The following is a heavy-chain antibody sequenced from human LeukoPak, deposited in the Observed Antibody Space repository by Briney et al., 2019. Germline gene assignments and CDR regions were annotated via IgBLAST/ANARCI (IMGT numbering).Heavy chain of an antibody. V-gene: IGHV1-46*01. CDR2: INPSGGST. J-gene: IGHJ3*02. CDR1: GYTFTSYY. Sequence: ASVKVSCKASGYTFTSYYMHWVRQAPGQGLGWMGIINPSGGSTSYAQKFQGRVTMTRDMSTSTVYMELSSLRSEDTAVYYCARDSSGYFDAFDIWGQGTMVTVSS. CDR3: ARDSSGYFDAFDI. D-gene: IGHD3-22*01.